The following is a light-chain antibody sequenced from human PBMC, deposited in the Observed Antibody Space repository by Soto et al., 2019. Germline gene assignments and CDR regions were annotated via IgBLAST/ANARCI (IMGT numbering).Light chain of an antibody. CDR2: DAS. CDR3: HQYGYLGT. CDR1: QTVSSSF. J-gene: IGKJ1*01. Sequence: EIVLTQSPGTLSLSPGERATLSCRSSQTVSSSFLAWYQQTPGQAPRLLIYDASIRATDIPDRFTGSGSGTDFTLTISRLEPEDFAVYYCHQYGYLGTFGQGTKVEI. V-gene: IGKV3-20*01.